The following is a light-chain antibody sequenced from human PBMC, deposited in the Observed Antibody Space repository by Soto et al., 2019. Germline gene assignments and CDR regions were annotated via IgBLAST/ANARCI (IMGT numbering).Light chain of an antibody. J-gene: IGLJ2*01. CDR1: SSDVGSYNL. CDR2: EGS. Sequence: QSALTQPASVSGSPGQSITISCTGTSSDVGSYNLVSWYQQHPGKAPKLMIYEGSKRPSGVSNRFSGSKSGSTASLTISGLLAEEDADYYCCSYDGSSTFAVVFGGGTKLTVL. V-gene: IGLV2-23*03. CDR3: CSYDGSSTFAVV.